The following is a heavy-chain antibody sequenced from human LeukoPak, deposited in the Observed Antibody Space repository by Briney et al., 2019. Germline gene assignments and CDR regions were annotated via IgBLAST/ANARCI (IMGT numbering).Heavy chain of an antibody. CDR3: AVGHYGGNSDTIDY. Sequence: ASVKVSCKASGYTFTSYYIHWVRQAPGQGLEWMGIINPNFGSTSYAQKFQGRVTMTSDMSTSTVYMELRSLRSDNTAVYYCAVGHYGGNSDTIDYWGQGTLVTVSS. D-gene: IGHD4-23*01. J-gene: IGHJ4*02. CDR1: GYTFTSYY. CDR2: INPNFGST. V-gene: IGHV1-46*01.